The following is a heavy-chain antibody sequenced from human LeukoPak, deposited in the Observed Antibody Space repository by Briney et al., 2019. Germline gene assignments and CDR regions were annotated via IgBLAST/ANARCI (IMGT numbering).Heavy chain of an antibody. V-gene: IGHV1-46*01. Sequence: ASVKVSCKASGYIFTNYYIHWVRQAPGQGLEWMGLINTDGGVTSYAEKFQGRVTVTRDTSTSTVYMELSSLRSVDTAVYYCAKAAGEILLNGLFDSWGQGTLVTVSS. J-gene: IGHJ5*01. CDR1: GYIFTNYY. CDR3: AKAAGEILLNGLFDS. D-gene: IGHD2/OR15-2a*01. CDR2: INTDGGVT.